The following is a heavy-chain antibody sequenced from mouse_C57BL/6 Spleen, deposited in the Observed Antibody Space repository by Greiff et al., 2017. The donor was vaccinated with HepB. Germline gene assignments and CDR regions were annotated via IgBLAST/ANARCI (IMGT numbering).Heavy chain of an antibody. Sequence: QVQLQQSGAELAKPGASVMLSCKASGYTFTSYWMHWVKQRPGQGLEWIGYINPSSGYTKYNQKFKDKATLTADKSSSTAYMQLSSLTYEDSAVYYCARYYDGYYEYFDVWGTGSTVTVSS. CDR2: INPSSGYT. CDR1: GYTFTSYW. V-gene: IGHV1-7*01. J-gene: IGHJ1*03. CDR3: ARYYDGYYEYFDV. D-gene: IGHD2-3*01.